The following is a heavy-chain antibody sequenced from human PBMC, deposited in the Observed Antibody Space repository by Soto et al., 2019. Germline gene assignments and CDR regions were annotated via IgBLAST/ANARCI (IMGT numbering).Heavy chain of an antibody. D-gene: IGHD1-20*01. CDR2: INAGNGNT. V-gene: IGHV1-3*01. CDR3: ERSITLPTPLDY. J-gene: IGHJ4*02. CDR1: GYTSTSYA. Sequence: ASVKVSCKTSGYTSTSYAIHWVRQAPGQRHEWMGWINAGNGNTKYSQKFQGRVTITRDTSASTAYMELSSLRSEDTAVYYCERSITLPTPLDYWGQGPLVTVS.